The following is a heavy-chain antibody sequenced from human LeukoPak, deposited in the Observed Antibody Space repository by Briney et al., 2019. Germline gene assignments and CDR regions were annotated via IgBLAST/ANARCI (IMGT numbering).Heavy chain of an antibody. J-gene: IGHJ6*02. Sequence: PSQTLSLTCPVSGGSISSGGYYWSWIRQHPGKGLEWVGYIYYSGSTYYNPSLKSRVTISVDTSKNQFSLKLSSVTAADTAVYYCARDPRIAAAGLYGMDVWGQGTTVTVSS. CDR1: GGSISSGGYY. V-gene: IGHV4-31*03. CDR2: IYYSGST. D-gene: IGHD6-13*01. CDR3: ARDPRIAAAGLYGMDV.